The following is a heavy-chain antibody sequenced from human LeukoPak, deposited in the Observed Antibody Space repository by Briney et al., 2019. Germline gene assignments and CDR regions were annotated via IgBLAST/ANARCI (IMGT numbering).Heavy chain of an antibody. CDR3: ARDRFGVGASGDAFDI. D-gene: IGHD1-26*01. V-gene: IGHV3-48*03. CDR2: ISSSGSTI. J-gene: IGHJ3*02. Sequence: GGSLRVSCAASGFTLSSYEMNWVRQAPGKGLEWVSYISSSGSTIYYADSVKGRFTISRDNSKSTLYLQMNILRAEDTAVYSCARDRFGVGASGDAFDIWGQGTLVTVSS. CDR1: GFTLSSYE.